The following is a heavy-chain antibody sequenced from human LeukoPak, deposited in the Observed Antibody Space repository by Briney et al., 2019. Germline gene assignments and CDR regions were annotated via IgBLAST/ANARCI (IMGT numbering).Heavy chain of an antibody. D-gene: IGHD3/OR15-3a*01. J-gene: IGHJ4*02. CDR3: TRDFSTDY. Sequence: GGSLRLSCAASGFTFRNYWMSWIRQAPGRGLEWVANIKLDGTQKNYIQSVRGRFTISRDNARNFLYLQLSSLRAEDTAVYYCTRDFSTDYWGQGTLVTVPS. CDR2: IKLDGTQK. CDR1: GFTFRNYW. V-gene: IGHV3-7*01.